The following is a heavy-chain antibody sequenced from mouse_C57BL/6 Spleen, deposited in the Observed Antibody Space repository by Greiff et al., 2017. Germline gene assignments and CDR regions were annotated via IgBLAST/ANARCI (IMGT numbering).Heavy chain of an antibody. CDR3: ARSGATVVEGPCAMDY. V-gene: IGHV1-31*01. CDR2: ISPYNGVS. Sequence: VQLQQSGPELVKPGASVKISCKASGYSFTGYYMHWVKQSHGNILDWIGYISPYNGVSSYNQKFKGKATLTVDKSSSTAYMELRSLTSEDSAVYYCARSGATVVEGPCAMDYWGQGTSVTVSS. CDR1: GYSFTGYY. D-gene: IGHD1-1*01. J-gene: IGHJ4*01.